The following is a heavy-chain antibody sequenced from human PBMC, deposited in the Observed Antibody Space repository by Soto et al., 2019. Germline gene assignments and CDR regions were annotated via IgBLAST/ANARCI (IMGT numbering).Heavy chain of an antibody. Sequence: GESLKISCNGSGYSFTSYWISWVRQMPGKGLEWMGRIDPSDSYTNYSPSFQGHVTISADKSISTAYLQWSSLKASDTAMYYCASSGYYDSSGYERLNYWGQGTLVTVSS. J-gene: IGHJ4*02. CDR2: IDPSDSYT. V-gene: IGHV5-10-1*01. CDR1: GYSFTSYW. CDR3: ASSGYYDSSGYERLNY. D-gene: IGHD3-22*01.